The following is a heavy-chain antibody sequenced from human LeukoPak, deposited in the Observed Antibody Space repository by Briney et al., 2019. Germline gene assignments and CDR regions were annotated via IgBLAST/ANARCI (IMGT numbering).Heavy chain of an antibody. J-gene: IGHJ4*02. V-gene: IGHV1-18*01. CDR3: ARIQSRIIAARPGNPTFDY. Sequence: ASVKVSCKASGYTFTSYDISWVRQAPGQGLEWMGWISTYNDNTHYAQKLQGRVTMTTDTSTSTVYMELKSLRSDDTAVYYCARIQSRIIAARPGNPTFDYWGRGTLVTVSS. CDR1: GYTFTSYD. CDR2: ISTYNDNT. D-gene: IGHD6-6*01.